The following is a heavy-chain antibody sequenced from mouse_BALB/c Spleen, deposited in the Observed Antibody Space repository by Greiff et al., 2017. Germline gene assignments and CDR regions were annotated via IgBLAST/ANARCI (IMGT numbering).Heavy chain of an antibody. J-gene: IGHJ3*01. CDR2: IYPYNGGT. V-gene: IGHV1S29*02. Sequence: DVKLVESGPELVKPGASVKISCKASGYTFTDYNMHWVKQSHGKSLEWIGYIYPYNGGTGYNQKFKSKATLTVDNSSSTAYMELRSLTSEDSAVYYCARDLGFAYWGQGTLVTVSA. CDR1: GYTFTDYN. CDR3: ARDLGFAY.